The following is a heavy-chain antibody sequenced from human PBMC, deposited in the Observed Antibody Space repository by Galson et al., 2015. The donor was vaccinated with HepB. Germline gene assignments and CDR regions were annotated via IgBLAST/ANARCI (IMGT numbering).Heavy chain of an antibody. CDR3: ARKTNYDVLSGSWSAFDF. CDR2: VFPGDSYT. J-gene: IGHJ3*01. D-gene: IGHD3-3*01. CDR1: GYSFSSYW. Sequence: QSGAEVKKPGESLMISCQGSGYSFSSYWIAWVRQMPGKGLEWMGIVFPGDSYTTYSPSFQGQVTISADKSITTAYLQWSSLKASDTAIYYCARKTNYDVLSGSWSAFDFWGHGTLVSVSS. V-gene: IGHV5-51*03.